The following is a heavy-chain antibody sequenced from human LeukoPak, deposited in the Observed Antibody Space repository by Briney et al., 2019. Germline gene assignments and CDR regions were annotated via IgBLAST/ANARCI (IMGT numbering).Heavy chain of an antibody. D-gene: IGHD2-21*01. CDR1: GGSLNRVFYD. V-gene: IGHV4-39*01. CDR3: ARHRPSSTMSGIAL. CDR2: IYYSGTT. J-gene: IGHJ4*02. Sequence: SETLSLTCTVSGGSLNRVFYDWGWILQHPGKGWAWFGIIYYSGTTYYNPSLKSRVTISVDTSRNQFSLQLTSVTVADTAVYFCARHRPSSTMSGIALWGQGTLVTVSS.